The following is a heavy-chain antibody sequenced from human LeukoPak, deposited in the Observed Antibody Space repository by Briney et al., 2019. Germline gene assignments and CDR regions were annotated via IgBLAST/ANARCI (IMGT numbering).Heavy chain of an antibody. CDR3: ARDRPNYHESNGHYYNRDGDH. Sequence: GGSLRLSCAASGFTFNIYAMSWVRLAPGKGLQWVASMCGSAGCTYYADSVKGRFTISRDNSKDTLYLQMNSLRAEDTAIYYCARDRPNYHESNGHYYNRDGDHWGQGTLVTVSS. V-gene: IGHV3-23*01. J-gene: IGHJ5*02. CDR1: GFTFNIYA. CDR2: MCGSAGCT. D-gene: IGHD3-22*01.